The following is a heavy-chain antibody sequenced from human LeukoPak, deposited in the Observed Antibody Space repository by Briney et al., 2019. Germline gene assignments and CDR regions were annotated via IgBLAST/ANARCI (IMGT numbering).Heavy chain of an antibody. Sequence: SETLSLTCTVSGVSISTYSWSWIRQPPGKGLEWIGYISYSGSTNYNPSLKSRVTISVDTSKNQFSLKLSSVTAADTAVYYCAKERGAGSSSPYNFDYWGQGTLVTVSS. D-gene: IGHD6-6*01. CDR2: ISYSGST. J-gene: IGHJ4*02. CDR1: GVSISTYS. V-gene: IGHV4-59*01. CDR3: AKERGAGSSSPYNFDY.